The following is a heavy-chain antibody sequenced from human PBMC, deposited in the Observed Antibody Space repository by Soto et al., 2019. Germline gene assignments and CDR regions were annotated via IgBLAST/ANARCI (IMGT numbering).Heavy chain of an antibody. V-gene: IGHV3-7*01. D-gene: IGHD3-22*01. CDR3: PRDRGRPDLRDTHYYDSSDLDYGMDV. CDR1: GFTFSSYW. J-gene: IGHJ6*02. Sequence: EVRLVESGGGLVQPGGSLTLSCAASGFTFSSYWMTWVRQAPGKGLEWVANINQDGSEKYYMDSMKGRFTISRDNAKNSLLMQLNSLSAEDTAVYYCPRDRGRPDLRDTHYYDSSDLDYGMDVWGQGTTVTVSS. CDR2: INQDGSEK.